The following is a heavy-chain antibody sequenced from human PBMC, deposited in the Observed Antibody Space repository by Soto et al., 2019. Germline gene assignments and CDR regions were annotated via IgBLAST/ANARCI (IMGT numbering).Heavy chain of an antibody. V-gene: IGHV3-23*01. CDR2: ISGSGGST. CDR1: GFTFSSYA. Sequence: PGGSLRLSCAASGFTFSSYAMSWVRQAPGKGLEWVSAISGSGGSTYYADSVKGRFTISRDNSKNTLYLQMNSLRAEDTAVYYCARVIFGVVISDFDYWGQGTLVTVSS. CDR3: ARVIFGVVISDFDY. J-gene: IGHJ4*02. D-gene: IGHD3-3*01.